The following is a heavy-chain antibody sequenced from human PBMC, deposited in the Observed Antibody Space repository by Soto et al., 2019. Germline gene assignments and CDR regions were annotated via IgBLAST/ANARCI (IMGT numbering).Heavy chain of an antibody. J-gene: IGHJ6*03. V-gene: IGHV3-23*01. D-gene: IGHD3-10*01. CDR2: ISGSGGST. CDR3: AKGPRVTMVRGASYCMDV. Sequence: GGSLRLSCAASGFTFSSYAMSWVRQAPGKGLEWVSAISGSGGSTYYADSVKGRFTISRDNSKNTLYLQMNSLRAEDTAVYYCAKGPRVTMVRGASYCMDVWGRGTTGTGSS. CDR1: GFTFSSYA.